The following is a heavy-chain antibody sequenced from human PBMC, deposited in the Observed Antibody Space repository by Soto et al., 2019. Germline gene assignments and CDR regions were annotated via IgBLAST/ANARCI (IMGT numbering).Heavy chain of an antibody. CDR2: TVPVFDTS. J-gene: IGHJ3*01. CDR3: ARGVFKSGAYYTGPSAYEL. Sequence: QVQLVQSGAVVKKPGSSVEVSCKASGGTFNGYGISWVRQAPGQGLEWMGGTVPVFDTSKYAPRFQGRVTITADKPTSTAYMELSCVRSEDTAIYFCARGVFKSGAYYTGPSAYELWGQGTLVIVSS. D-gene: IGHD3-3*01. CDR1: GGTFNGYG. V-gene: IGHV1-69*06.